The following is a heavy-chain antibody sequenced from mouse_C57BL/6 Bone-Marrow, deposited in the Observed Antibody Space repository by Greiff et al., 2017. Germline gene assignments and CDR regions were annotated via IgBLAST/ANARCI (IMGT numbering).Heavy chain of an antibody. J-gene: IGHJ3*01. CDR3: AREGRDGYDDWYRFAY. CDR2: INPNNGGT. Sequence: EVKLQQSGPELVKPGASVKISCKASGYTFTDYYMNWVKQSHGKSLEWIGDINPNNGGTSYNQKFKGKATLTVDKSSSTAYMELRSLTSEDSAVYYCAREGRDGYDDWYRFAYWGQGTLVTVSA. D-gene: IGHD2-2*01. CDR1: GYTFTDYY. V-gene: IGHV1-26*01.